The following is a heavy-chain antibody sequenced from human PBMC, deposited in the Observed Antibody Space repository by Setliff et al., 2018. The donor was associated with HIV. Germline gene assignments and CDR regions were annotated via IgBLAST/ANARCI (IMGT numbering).Heavy chain of an antibody. V-gene: IGHV4-59*08. D-gene: IGHD3-9*01. J-gene: IGHJ5*02. CDR3: ARHRHSGYYDVLTGVDWFDP. Sequence: PSETLSLTCTVSGDSIRGYYWSWIRQPPGKGLEWVGYVFYTGFAAYNPSLKSRLTISVDTSKSQFSLRLTSVTAADTAIYYCARHRHSGYYDVLTGVDWFDPWGQGTLVTVSS. CDR1: GDSIRGYY. CDR2: VFYTGFA.